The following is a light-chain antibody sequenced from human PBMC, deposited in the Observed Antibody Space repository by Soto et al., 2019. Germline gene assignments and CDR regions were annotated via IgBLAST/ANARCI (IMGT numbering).Light chain of an antibody. CDR1: SSDIGSYDR. Sequence: QSVLTQPPSVSGSPGQSVTISCTGTSSDIGSYDRVSWYQQPPGTAPRLMIYEVSNRPSGVPDRFSGSKSGNTASLTISGLQPEDETDYYCTSFTTSKTYVFGTGPTLTVL. CDR3: TSFTTSKTYV. CDR2: EVS. J-gene: IGLJ1*01. V-gene: IGLV2-18*02.